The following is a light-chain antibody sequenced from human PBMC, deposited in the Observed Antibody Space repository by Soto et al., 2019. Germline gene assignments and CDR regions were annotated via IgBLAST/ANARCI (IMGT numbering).Light chain of an antibody. V-gene: IGKV1-39*01. J-gene: IGKJ2*01. Sequence: DIQMTQSPSSLSSSAGDRVTITCRASQSISSDLNWYQQKPGQAPKLLIYAASSLQSGVPSRFSGSGSGTDFTLTISSLPPEDFATYYCQQSYSTPRTFGQGTKLEIK. CDR2: AAS. CDR1: QSISSD. CDR3: QQSYSTPRT.